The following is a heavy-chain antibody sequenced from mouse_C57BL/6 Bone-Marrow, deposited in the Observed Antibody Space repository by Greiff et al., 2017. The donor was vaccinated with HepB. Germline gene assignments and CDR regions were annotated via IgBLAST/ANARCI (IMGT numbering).Heavy chain of an antibody. Sequence: QVQLQQPGAELVRPGSSVKLSCKASGYTFTSYWMHWVKQRPIQGLEWIGNIDPSDSETHYNQKFKDKATLTVDKSSSTAYMQLSSLTSEDSAVYYCARRGDYYGSSYRFGYWGNGATLTVSS. D-gene: IGHD1-1*01. CDR1: GYTFTSYW. J-gene: IGHJ2*01. V-gene: IGHV1-52*01. CDR2: IDPSDSET. CDR3: ARRGDYYGSSYRFGY.